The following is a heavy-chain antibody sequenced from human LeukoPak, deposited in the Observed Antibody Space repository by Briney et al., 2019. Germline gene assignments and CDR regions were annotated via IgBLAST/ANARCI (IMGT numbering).Heavy chain of an antibody. Sequence: AAVKVSCKASGYTFTSYDINWVRQATGQGLEWMGWISAYNGNTNYAQKLQGRVTMTTDTSTSTAYMELRSLRSDDTAVYYCARTYCSGGSCYDYWGQGTLVTVSS. CDR3: ARTYCSGGSCYDY. D-gene: IGHD2-15*01. J-gene: IGHJ4*02. CDR2: ISAYNGNT. CDR1: GYTFTSYD. V-gene: IGHV1-18*01.